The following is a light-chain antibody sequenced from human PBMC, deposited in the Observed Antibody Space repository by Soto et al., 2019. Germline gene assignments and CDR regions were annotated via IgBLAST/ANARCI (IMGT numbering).Light chain of an antibody. J-gene: IGKJ1*01. CDR1: QSVRSS. Sequence: EILLTQSPATLSLSPGERATLSCRASQSVRSSLAWYQQKPGQAPRLLIYDASTRATGIPGRFSGSGSGTVFPLTISNLEPEVVAVYYCQQRSSWPWTFGQGAKVEIK. CDR3: QQRSSWPWT. V-gene: IGKV3-11*01. CDR2: DAS.